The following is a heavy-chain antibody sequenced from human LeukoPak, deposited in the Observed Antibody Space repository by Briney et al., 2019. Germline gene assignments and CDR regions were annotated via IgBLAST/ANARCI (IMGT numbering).Heavy chain of an antibody. CDR1: GFAFKSYS. Sequence: AGGSLRLSCAASGFAFKSYSMNWVRQAPGKGLEWGSSISSSGTYIYYADSVKGRFTISRDDAKNSLYLQMNSLRAEETAVYFCARGSGDSFNLGYWGQGTLVTVSS. CDR3: ARGSGDSFNLGY. CDR2: ISSSGTYI. V-gene: IGHV3-21*01. D-gene: IGHD2-21*02. J-gene: IGHJ4*02.